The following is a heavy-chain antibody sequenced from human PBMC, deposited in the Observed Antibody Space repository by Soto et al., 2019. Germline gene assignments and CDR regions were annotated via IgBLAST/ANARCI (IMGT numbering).Heavy chain of an antibody. D-gene: IGHD3-10*01. V-gene: IGHV3-23*01. CDR1: GFTFSSYA. CDR3: AKDLGNMVRGVIIMKRTFDY. CDR2: ISGSGCST. J-gene: IGHJ4*02. Sequence: EVQLLESAGGLVQPGGSLRLSCAASGFTFSSYAMSWVRQAPGKGLEWVSAISGSGCSTYYADSVKGRFTISSDNSKNTLYRQMNSLRAEDTAVYYCAKDLGNMVRGVIIMKRTFDYWGQGTLVTVSS.